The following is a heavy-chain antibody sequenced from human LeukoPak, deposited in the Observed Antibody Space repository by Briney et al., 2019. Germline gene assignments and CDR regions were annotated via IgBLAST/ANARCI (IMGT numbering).Heavy chain of an antibody. CDR2: ISYDGSNK. CDR3: ANRYGSGSYYLDAFDI. J-gene: IGHJ3*02. D-gene: IGHD3-10*01. CDR1: GFTFSSYG. Sequence: GGSLRLSCAASGFTFSSYGMHWVRQAPGKGLEWVAVISYDGSNKYYADSVKSRFTISRDNSKNTLYLQMNSLRAEDTAVYYCANRYGSGSYYLDAFDIWGQGTMVTVSS. V-gene: IGHV3-30*18.